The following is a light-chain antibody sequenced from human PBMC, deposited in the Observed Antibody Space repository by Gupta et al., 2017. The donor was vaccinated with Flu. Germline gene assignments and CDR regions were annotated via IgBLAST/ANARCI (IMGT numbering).Light chain of an antibody. CDR1: ASNIGSNA. V-gene: IGLV1-36*01. CDR2: FDD. J-gene: IGLJ1*01. CDR3: ATWDDRLSSYV. Sequence: QSVLTQPPSVSEAPRQRVFISCSGSASNIGSNAVNWYRQLPGQSPKLLIYFDDVLTSGVSDRFSGSKSGASASLAISGLQSEDEGLYYCATWDDRLSSYVFGTGTKVAVL.